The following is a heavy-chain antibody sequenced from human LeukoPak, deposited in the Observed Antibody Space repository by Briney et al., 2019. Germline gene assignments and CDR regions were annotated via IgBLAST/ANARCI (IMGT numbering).Heavy chain of an antibody. V-gene: IGHV1-18*01. CDR1: GYTFTSYG. D-gene: IGHD3-10*01. J-gene: IGHJ6*03. CDR2: ISTYNGNT. Sequence: GASVKVSCRASGYTFTSYGFTWVRQAPGQGLEWMGWISTYNGNTNYARKLQGRVTLTTDTSTSTAYMELRSLRSDDTAVYYCARDCYGSGSYYNPLGYYYMDVWGKGTTVTVS. CDR3: ARDCYGSGSYYNPLGYYYMDV.